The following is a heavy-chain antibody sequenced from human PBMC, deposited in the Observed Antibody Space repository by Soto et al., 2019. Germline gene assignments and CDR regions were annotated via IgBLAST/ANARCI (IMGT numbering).Heavy chain of an antibody. Sequence: SETLSLTCTVSGGSVSSGSYYWSWIRQPPGKGLEWIGYIYYSGSTNYNPSLKSRVTISVDTSKNQFSLKLSSVTAADTAVYYCARDDPETGTPFDSWGQGTLVTVSS. J-gene: IGHJ4*02. V-gene: IGHV4-61*01. CDR3: ARDDPETGTPFDS. CDR1: GGSVSSGSYY. D-gene: IGHD1-1*01. CDR2: IYYSGST.